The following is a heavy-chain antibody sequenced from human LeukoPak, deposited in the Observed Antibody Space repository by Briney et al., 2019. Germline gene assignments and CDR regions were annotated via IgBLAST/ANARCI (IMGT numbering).Heavy chain of an antibody. CDR2: IGTAGDT. CDR3: ARGSYSSSWGIDY. D-gene: IGHD6-13*01. Sequence: GGSLRLSCAASGFXFSSYDIHWVRQATGKGLEWVSAIGTAGDTFYPGSVKGRFTISRENAKNALYLQMNSLRAGDTAVYYCARGSYSSSWGIDYWGQGTLVTVSS. CDR1: GFXFSSYD. V-gene: IGHV3-13*04. J-gene: IGHJ4*02.